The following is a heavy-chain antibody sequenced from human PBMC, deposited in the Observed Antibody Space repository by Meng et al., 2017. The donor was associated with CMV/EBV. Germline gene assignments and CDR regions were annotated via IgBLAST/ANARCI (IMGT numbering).Heavy chain of an antibody. V-gene: IGHV3-7*01. J-gene: IGHJ4*02. Sequence: GESLRLSCAASGFTFSSYWMSWVRQAPGKGLEWVANIKQDGSEKYYVDSVKGRFTISRDNAKNSLYLQMNSLRAEDTAVYYCASITSGYCTNGVCVYWGQGTLVTVSS. CDR3: ASITSGYCTNGVCVY. CDR1: GFTFSSYW. CDR2: IKQDGSEK. D-gene: IGHD2-8*01.